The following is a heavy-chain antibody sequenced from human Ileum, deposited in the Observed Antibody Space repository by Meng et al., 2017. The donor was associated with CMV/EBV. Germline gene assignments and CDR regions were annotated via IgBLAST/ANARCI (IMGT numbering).Heavy chain of an antibody. J-gene: IGHJ4*02. D-gene: IGHD6-6*01. CDR1: GSAISSGHYC. CDR3: ARVWGIAVRPLDY. V-gene: IGHV4-30-4*01. CDR2: IHDSGST. Sequence: QRSRPGVGNSQQTRTPTCSVIGSAISSGHYCWSWIRQSPGKGLEWVGHIHDSGSTYYNPSLQSRVTISVDTSKNQFSLKLSSVTAADTAVYYCARVWGIAVRPLDYWGQGTLVTVSS.